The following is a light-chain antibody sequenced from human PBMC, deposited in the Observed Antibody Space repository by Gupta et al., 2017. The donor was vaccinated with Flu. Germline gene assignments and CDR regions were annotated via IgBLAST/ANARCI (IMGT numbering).Light chain of an antibody. CDR2: WAS. Sequence: DIVMTQSPDYLAVSLGERATINCRSSRSVLYNSNNKNYLAWYQQKPGQPPKLLIYWASTRESGVPDRFSGSGSGTDFTLTISSLQAEDVAVYYCQQYYATASWTFGQGTKVEIK. CDR1: RSVLYNSNNKNY. CDR3: QQYYATASWT. V-gene: IGKV4-1*01. J-gene: IGKJ1*01.